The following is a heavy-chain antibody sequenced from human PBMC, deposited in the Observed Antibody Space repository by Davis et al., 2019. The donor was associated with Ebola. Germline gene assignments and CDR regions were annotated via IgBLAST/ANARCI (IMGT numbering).Heavy chain of an antibody. CDR2: INPRGGST. D-gene: IGHD3-10*01. Sequence: AASVKVSCKAVGDTLTSYAMTWVRQAPGQGLEWMGIINPRGGSTSYAQKFQGRVTVTRDTSTSTVYMELSSLRSEDTAVYYCARGRGANWFDPWGQGTLVTVSS. V-gene: IGHV1-46*01. CDR1: GDTLTSYA. J-gene: IGHJ5*02. CDR3: ARGRGANWFDP.